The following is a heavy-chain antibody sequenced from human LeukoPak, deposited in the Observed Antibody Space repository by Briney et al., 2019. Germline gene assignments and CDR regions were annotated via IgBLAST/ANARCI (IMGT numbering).Heavy chain of an antibody. CDR2: INSDSGFT. V-gene: IGHV1-2*02. CDR1: GYTFTGYY. D-gene: IGHD3-9*01. CDR3: ARNFDMKGFDP. J-gene: IGHJ5*02. Sequence: VKVSCKASGYTFTGYYMNWARQAPGQGLEWMGWINSDSGFTKYAQKFQGRVTMARDTSITTVYMDLTRLTSDDTAVYYCARNFDMKGFDPWGQGTLVTVSS.